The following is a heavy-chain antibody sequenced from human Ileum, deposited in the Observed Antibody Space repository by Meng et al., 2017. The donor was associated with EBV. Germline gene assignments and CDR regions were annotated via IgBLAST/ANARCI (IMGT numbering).Heavy chain of an antibody. D-gene: IGHD6-19*01. CDR2: IYYSGTT. J-gene: IGHJ4*02. V-gene: IGHV4-39*01. Sequence: QRRESGSGGGEPAEYLSLTCSVAGVSIHRSSYTWGWIRQSPGKGLEWMGNIYYSGTTYYNPSLKSRVTIPVDTSKNQFSLKLSSVTAADTAVYYCARGYSSGWYYFDYWGQGTLVTVSS. CDR3: ARGYSSGWYYFDY. CDR1: GVSIHRSSYT.